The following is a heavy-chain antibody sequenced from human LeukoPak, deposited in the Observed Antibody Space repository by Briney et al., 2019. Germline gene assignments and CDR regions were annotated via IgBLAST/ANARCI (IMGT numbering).Heavy chain of an antibody. CDR2: ISSSSSYI. CDR3: ARVSDPRYCSSTSCYRTVGYYYGMDV. D-gene: IGHD2-2*01. J-gene: IGHJ6*02. V-gene: IGHV3-21*01. Sequence: GGSLRLSCTASGFTFSSYSMNWVRQAPVKGLEWVSSISSSSSYIYYADSVKGRFTISRDNAKNSLYLQMNSLRAEDTAVYYCARVSDPRYCSSTSCYRTVGYYYGMDVWGQGTTVTVSS. CDR1: GFTFSSYS.